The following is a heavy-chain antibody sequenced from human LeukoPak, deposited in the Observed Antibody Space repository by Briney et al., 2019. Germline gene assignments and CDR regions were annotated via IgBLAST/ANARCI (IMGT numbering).Heavy chain of an antibody. V-gene: IGHV4-59*08. CDR1: GGSISSYY. Sequence: SETLSLTCTVSGGSISSYYWSWVRQPPGKGLEWIGYIYYSGTTNYNPSLKSRVTISVDTSKNQFSLNLSSVTAADTAVYYCARHSGSYWYWGQGTLVTVSS. CDR2: IYYSGTT. CDR3: ARHSGSYWY. J-gene: IGHJ4*02. D-gene: IGHD1-26*01.